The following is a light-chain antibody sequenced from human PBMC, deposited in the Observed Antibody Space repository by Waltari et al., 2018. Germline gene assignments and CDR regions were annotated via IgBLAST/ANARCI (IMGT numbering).Light chain of an antibody. CDR1: SLRTSY. V-gene: IGLV3-19*01. Sequence: SSELTQDPAVSVALGQTDRITCQGASLRTSYASWYQQKSGQAPILVLFGKNKRPPGIPDRFSGYNSETTTSLTITGAQAEDEADYYCSSRDSSASHVLFAGGTKLTVL. CDR3: SSRDSSASHVL. CDR2: GKN. J-gene: IGLJ2*01.